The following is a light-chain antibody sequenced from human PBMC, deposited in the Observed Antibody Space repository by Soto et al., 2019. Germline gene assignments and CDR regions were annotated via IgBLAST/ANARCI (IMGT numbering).Light chain of an antibody. CDR3: SSYAGSNKVV. V-gene: IGLV2-8*01. J-gene: IGLJ2*01. Sequence: QSVLTQPPSASGSPGQSVTISCTGTSSDVGGYNYVSWYQQHPGKAPKLMIYEVSKRPSGVPDRFSGSKSGNTASLTVSGLQAEDEAEYYCSSYAGSNKVVFGGGTQLTVL. CDR2: EVS. CDR1: SSDVGGYNY.